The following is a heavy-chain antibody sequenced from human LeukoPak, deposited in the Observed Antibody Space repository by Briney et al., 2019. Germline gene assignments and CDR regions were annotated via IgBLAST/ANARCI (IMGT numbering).Heavy chain of an antibody. CDR3: AREGYTSGWYKTDY. D-gene: IGHD6-19*01. V-gene: IGHV4-30-2*01. Sequence: PSQTLSLTCTVSGGSISSGGYYWSWIRQPPGKGLEWIGYIYHSGSTYYNPSLKSRVTISVDRSKNQFSLKLSSVTAADTAVYYCAREGYTSGWYKTDYWGQGTLVTVSS. CDR1: GGSISSGGYY. J-gene: IGHJ4*02. CDR2: IYHSGST.